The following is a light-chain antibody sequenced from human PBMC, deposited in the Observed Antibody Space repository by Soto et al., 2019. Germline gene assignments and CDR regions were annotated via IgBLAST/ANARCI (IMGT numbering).Light chain of an antibody. J-gene: IGLJ2*01. CDR1: SSNIGSNY. V-gene: IGLV1-44*01. CDR2: SNN. Sequence: QSVLTQPPSASGTPGQRVTISCSGSSSNIGSNYVYWYQQLPGTAPKLLIYSNNQRPSGVPDRFSGSKSGTSASLAISGLQSEEEADYYCAAWYDSLNGVVFGGGTKLTVL. CDR3: AAWYDSLNGVV.